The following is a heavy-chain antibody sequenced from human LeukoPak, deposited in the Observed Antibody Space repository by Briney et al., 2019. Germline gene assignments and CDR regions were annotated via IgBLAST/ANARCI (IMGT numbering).Heavy chain of an antibody. J-gene: IGHJ4*02. CDR1: GYTFTSYA. D-gene: IGHD6-13*01. V-gene: IGHV1-3*01. CDR2: INAGNGNT. Sequence: ASVKVSCKASGYTFTSYAMHWVRQASGQRLEWMGWINAGNGNTKYSQKFQGRVTITRDTSASTAYMELSSLRSEDTAVYYCARVEAAAGHFDYWGQGTLVTVSS. CDR3: ARVEAAAGHFDY.